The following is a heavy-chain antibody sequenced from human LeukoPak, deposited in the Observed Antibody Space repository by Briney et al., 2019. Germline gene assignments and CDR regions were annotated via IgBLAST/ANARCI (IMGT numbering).Heavy chain of an antibody. CDR1: GFTFSSYE. CDR3: ARGEGYQLLDAFDI. Sequence: PGGSLRLSCAASGFTFSSYEMNWVRQAPGKGLEWVSHISSGGSTIYYADSVKGRFTTSRDNAKKSLYLQMNSLRAEDTAVYYCARGEGYQLLDAFDIWGQGTMVTVSS. J-gene: IGHJ3*02. D-gene: IGHD2-2*01. V-gene: IGHV3-48*03. CDR2: ISSGGSTI.